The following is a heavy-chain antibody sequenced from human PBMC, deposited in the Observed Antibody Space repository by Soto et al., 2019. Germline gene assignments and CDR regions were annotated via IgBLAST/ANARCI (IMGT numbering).Heavy chain of an antibody. J-gene: IGHJ6*02. D-gene: IGHD5-18*01. CDR1: CGSFSGYY. CDR2: INHSGST. V-gene: IGHV4-34*01. CDR3: VRAGYSYGYYYYYGMDV. Sequence: SETLSLTCAVYCGSFSGYYWSWIRQPPGKGLEWIGEINHSGSTNYNPSLKSRVTISVDTSKNQFSLKLSSVTAADTAVYYCVRAGYSYGYYYYYGMDVWGQGTTVTVSS.